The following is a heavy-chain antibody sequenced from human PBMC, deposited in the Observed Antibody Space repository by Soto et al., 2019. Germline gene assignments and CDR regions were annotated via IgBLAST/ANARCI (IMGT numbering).Heavy chain of an antibody. CDR2: VKNDGST. J-gene: IGHJ3*02. V-gene: IGHV3-74*01. Sequence: GGSLRLSCAASGFTFSHYWMHWVRQAPGKGLVWVSRVKNDGSTSHADSVKDRFTTSRDNAKNPLYLQMNSLGAEDTAVYFCVREYNYGTGTAFDIWGHGTMVTVSS. CDR1: GFTFSHYW. D-gene: IGHD3-10*01. CDR3: VREYNYGTGTAFDI.